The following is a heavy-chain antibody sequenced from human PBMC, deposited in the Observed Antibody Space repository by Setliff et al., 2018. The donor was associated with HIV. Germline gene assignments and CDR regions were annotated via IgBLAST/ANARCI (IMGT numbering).Heavy chain of an antibody. CDR1: GDSIITYY. J-gene: IGHJ4*02. CDR3: SREHDYSNYRRLDS. V-gene: IGHV4-4*08. Sequence: PSETLSLTCTVSGDSIITYYWTWIRQPPGKGLEWIGYIHHSGSSDYTPSLRSRVTMSVDTSKNQFSLKLTSVTAAEPAVYYCSREHDYSNYRRLDSWGQGILVTVSS. D-gene: IGHD4-4*01. CDR2: IHHSGSS.